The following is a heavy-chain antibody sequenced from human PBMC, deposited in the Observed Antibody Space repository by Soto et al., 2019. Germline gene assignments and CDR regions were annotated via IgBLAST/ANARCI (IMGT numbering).Heavy chain of an antibody. D-gene: IGHD1-1*01. Sequence: XVTLSLTCTVSGASISGFYWSWIRKSAGKGLEWIGRIYATGTTDYNPSLKSRVMMSVDTSKKQFSLKLRSVTAADTAVYYCVRDGTKTLRDWFDPWGQGISVTVSS. CDR2: IYATGTT. V-gene: IGHV4-4*07. CDR1: GASISGFY. J-gene: IGHJ5*02. CDR3: VRDGTKTLRDWFDP.